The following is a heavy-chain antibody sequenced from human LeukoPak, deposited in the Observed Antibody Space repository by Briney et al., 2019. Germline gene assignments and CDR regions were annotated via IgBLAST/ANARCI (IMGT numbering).Heavy chain of an antibody. V-gene: IGHV3-23*01. J-gene: IGHJ6*02. CDR3: GRYCVMDV. CDR1: GFTFSTYV. CDR2: ISDSGGST. Sequence: PGGSLRLSCAASGFTFSTYVMNWVRQAPGKGLEWVLTISDSGGSTYYADSVKGRFTISRDNSKSTLYLQMNSLRAEDTAVYYCGRYCVMDVWGQGTSVTVSS.